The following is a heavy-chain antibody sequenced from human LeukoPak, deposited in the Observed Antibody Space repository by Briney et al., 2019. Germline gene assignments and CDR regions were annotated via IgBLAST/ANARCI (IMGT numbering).Heavy chain of an antibody. V-gene: IGHV3-23*01. D-gene: IGHD3-9*01. J-gene: IGHJ4*02. CDR1: GFTFSSYA. CDR2: SSGSGGST. Sequence: GGSLRLSCAASGFTFSSYAMSWVRQAPGKGLEWVSASSGSGGSTYYADSVKGRFTISRDNSKNTLYLQMNSLRAEDTAVYYCASEGGVLRYFDWLSEDYWGQGTLVTVSS. CDR3: ASEGGVLRYFDWLSEDY.